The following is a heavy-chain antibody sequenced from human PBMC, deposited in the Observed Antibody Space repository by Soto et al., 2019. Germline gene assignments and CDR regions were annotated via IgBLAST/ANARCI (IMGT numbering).Heavy chain of an antibody. J-gene: IGHJ6*03. D-gene: IGHD3-9*01. V-gene: IGHV3-21*01. Sequence: PGGSLRLSCAASGFTFSSYSMNWVRQAPGKGLEWVSSISSSSSYIYYADSVKGRFTISRDNAKNSLYLRMNSLRAEDTAVYYCAREYYDILTGYSSDYYMDVWGKGTTVTVSS. CDR2: ISSSSSYI. CDR1: GFTFSSYS. CDR3: AREYYDILTGYSSDYYMDV.